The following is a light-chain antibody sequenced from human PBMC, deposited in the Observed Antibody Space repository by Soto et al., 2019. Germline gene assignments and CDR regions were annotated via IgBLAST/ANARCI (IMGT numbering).Light chain of an antibody. CDR1: SSDVGGYNY. CDR2: EVS. V-gene: IGLV2-8*01. CDR3: SSFAGNNNLV. Sequence: QSALTQPPSASGSTGQSVTISCTGTSSDVGGYNYVSWYQQHPGKAPKLMISEVSKRPSGVPDRFSGSKSGNTASLTVSGHQAEDEADYYCSSFAGNNNLVFGGGTKLTVL. J-gene: IGLJ2*01.